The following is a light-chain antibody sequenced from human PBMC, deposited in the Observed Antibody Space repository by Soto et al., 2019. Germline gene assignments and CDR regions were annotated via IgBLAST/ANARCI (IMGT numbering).Light chain of an antibody. CDR2: EVN. CDR3: CSYAGTRTYV. Sequence: QSALTQPASVSGYPGQSITISCTGTSSDGGNYNLVFWYQQHPGKAPKLMIYEVNKRPSGVSSRFSCSRSGNTASPTNSGLHAEDEADYYFCSYAGTRTYVFGTGTKVTVL. J-gene: IGLJ1*01. CDR1: SSDGGNYNL. V-gene: IGLV2-23*02.